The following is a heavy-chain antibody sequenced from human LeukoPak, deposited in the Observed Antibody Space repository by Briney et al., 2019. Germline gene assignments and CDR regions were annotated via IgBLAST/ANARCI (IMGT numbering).Heavy chain of an antibody. V-gene: IGHV4-34*01. Sequence: KPSETLSLTCAVYGGSFSGYYGSWIRQPPGKGLGWIGEINHRGSTNYNPSLKSRATISVDTYNHQFSLKLSSVTAAHTAVYYCASFRGYSYAKPWGQGTLVTVSS. CDR3: ASFRGYSYAKP. J-gene: IGHJ4*02. D-gene: IGHD5-18*01. CDR1: GGSFSGYY. CDR2: INHRGST.